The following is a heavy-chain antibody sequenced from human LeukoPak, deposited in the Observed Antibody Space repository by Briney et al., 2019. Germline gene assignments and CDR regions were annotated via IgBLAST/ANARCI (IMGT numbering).Heavy chain of an antibody. D-gene: IGHD3-10*01. Sequence: PSETLSLTCTVSGGSISSSSYYWGWIRQPPGKGLEWIGSIYYSGSTYYNPSLESRVTISVDMSKNQFSLKLSFVTAADTAVYYCARNPITLVRGGNWFDPWGQGILVTVSS. CDR2: IYYSGST. CDR3: ARNPITLVRGGNWFDP. CDR1: GGSISSSSYY. V-gene: IGHV4-39*07. J-gene: IGHJ5*02.